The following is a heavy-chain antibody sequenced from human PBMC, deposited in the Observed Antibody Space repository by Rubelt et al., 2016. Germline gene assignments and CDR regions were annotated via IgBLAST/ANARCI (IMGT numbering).Heavy chain of an antibody. CDR2: IYSGGRT. Sequence: GWVRQTPGKGLEWFGSIYSGGRTYYNPSLRSRATLSVDTSKNQFSLTLTPVTATDTGVYYCARHEKGTKSFQTPFYYGMDVWGQGTTVTVS. D-gene: IGHD2-15*01. V-gene: IGHV4-39*01. CDR3: ARHEKGTKSFQTPFYYGMDV. J-gene: IGHJ6*02.